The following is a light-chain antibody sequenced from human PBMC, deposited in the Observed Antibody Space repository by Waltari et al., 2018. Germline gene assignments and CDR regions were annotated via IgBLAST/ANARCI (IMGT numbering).Light chain of an antibody. CDR3: QQYNGYPPYT. CDR1: HNLNNY. CDR2: KAS. J-gene: IGKJ2*01. V-gene: IGKV1-5*03. Sequence: DRGSITCRASHNLNNYLAWYQQKPGKAPKLLIYKASNLEGGVPSRFSGSGSGTEFTLTISSLQPDDFATYYCQQYNGYPPYTFGQGTKLEI.